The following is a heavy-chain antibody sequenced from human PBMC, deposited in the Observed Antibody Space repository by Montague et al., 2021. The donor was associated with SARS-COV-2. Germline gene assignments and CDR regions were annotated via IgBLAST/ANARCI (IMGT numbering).Heavy chain of an antibody. CDR2: ISDSGST. D-gene: IGHD3-10*01. Sequence: SETLSLTCSVSGTSITSYYWNWIRQPPGKGLEWIGYISDSGSTNXSPSLKSRVTMSVDTSKNQMSLKLTSVTAADTAVYYCARGCLSYFGAGSHCYGMDGWGQGTTVTVSS. J-gene: IGHJ6*02. V-gene: IGHV4-59*01. CDR3: ARGCLSYFGAGSHCYGMDG. CDR1: GTSITSYY.